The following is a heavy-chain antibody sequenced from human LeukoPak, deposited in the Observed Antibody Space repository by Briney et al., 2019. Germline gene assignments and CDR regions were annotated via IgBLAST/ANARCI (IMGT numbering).Heavy chain of an antibody. V-gene: IGHV1-2*06. CDR3: ARDNSAVLNFFDY. CDR2: INPGSGGT. Sequence: GASVKVSCKASGYTFTGYYMHWVRQAPGQGFEWMGRINPGSGGTNYAQKFQGRVTMTRDTSTSTAYMELSGLRSDDTAVYYCARDNSAVLNFFDYWGQGTLSPSPQ. J-gene: IGHJ4*02. CDR1: GYTFTGYY. D-gene: IGHD4-23*01.